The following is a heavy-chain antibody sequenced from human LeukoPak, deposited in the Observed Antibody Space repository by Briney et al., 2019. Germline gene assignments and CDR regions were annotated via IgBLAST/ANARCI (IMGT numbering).Heavy chain of an antibody. D-gene: IGHD6-13*01. V-gene: IGHV4-39*01. J-gene: IGHJ4*02. CDR3: ASEPGIAAAGHFDY. CDR1: GGSISSSSYY. CDR2: IYYSGST. Sequence: SETLSLTCTVSGGSISSSSYYWGWIRQPPGKGLEWIGSIYYSGSTYYNPSLNSRVTISVDTSKNQFSLKLSSVTAADTAVYYCASEPGIAAAGHFDYWGQGTLVTVSS.